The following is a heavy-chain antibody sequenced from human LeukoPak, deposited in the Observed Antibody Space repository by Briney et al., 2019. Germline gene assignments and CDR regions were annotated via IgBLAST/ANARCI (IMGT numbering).Heavy chain of an antibody. CDR1: GFTFSDYY. CDR2: ISSSGSTI. D-gene: IGHD1-7*01. CDR3: ARDSPKLYYYYGMDV. J-gene: IGHJ6*04. V-gene: IGHV3-11*01. Sequence: GGSLRLSCAASGFTFSDYYMSWIRQAPGKGLEWVSYISSSGSTIYYADSLKGRFTISRDNAKNSLYLQMNSLRAEDTAVYYCARDSPKLYYYYGMDVWGKGTTVTVSS.